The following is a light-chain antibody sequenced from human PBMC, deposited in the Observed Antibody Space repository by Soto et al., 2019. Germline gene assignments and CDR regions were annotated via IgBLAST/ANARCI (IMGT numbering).Light chain of an antibody. J-gene: IGKJ4*01. CDR3: QQRSSWLT. V-gene: IGKV3D-20*02. CDR2: GAS. Sequence: EIVLTQSPGTLSLSPGERATLSCRASQSVSSSYLAWYQQKPGQAPRLLIYGASSRATGIPDRFSGGGSGTDFTLTISRLEPEDFAVYYCQQRSSWLTFGGGTKVDIK. CDR1: QSVSSSY.